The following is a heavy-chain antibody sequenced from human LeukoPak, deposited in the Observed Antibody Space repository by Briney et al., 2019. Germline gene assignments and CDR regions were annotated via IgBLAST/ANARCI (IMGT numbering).Heavy chain of an antibody. CDR1: GGSISSSSYY. V-gene: IGHV4-39*01. CDR3: ARHHPFWSGYVYYLDY. J-gene: IGHJ4*02. Sequence: SETLSLTCTVSGGSISSSSYYWGWIRQPPGTGLEWIGSIYYTGSTYYNPSLKSRVAMSVDASKNQFSLKLSSVTAADTAVYYCARHHPFWSGYVYYLDYWGQGTLVTVSS. D-gene: IGHD3-3*01. CDR2: IYYTGST.